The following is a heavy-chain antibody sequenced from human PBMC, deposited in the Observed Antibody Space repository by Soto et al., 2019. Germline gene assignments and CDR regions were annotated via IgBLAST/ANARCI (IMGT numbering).Heavy chain of an antibody. D-gene: IGHD3-10*01. CDR3: AKLGWFGELLDYYYYGMDV. Sequence: LRLSCAASGFTFSSYGMHWVRQAPGKGLEWVAVISYDGSNKYYADSVKGRFTISRDNSKNTLYLQMNSLRAEDTAVYYCAKLGWFGELLDYYYYGMDVWGQGTTVTVSS. J-gene: IGHJ6*02. V-gene: IGHV3-30*18. CDR2: ISYDGSNK. CDR1: GFTFSSYG.